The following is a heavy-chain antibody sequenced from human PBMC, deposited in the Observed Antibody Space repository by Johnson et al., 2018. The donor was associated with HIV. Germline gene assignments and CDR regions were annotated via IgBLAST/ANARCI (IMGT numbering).Heavy chain of an antibody. D-gene: IGHD6-13*01. CDR3: AKDRSSSWYDGAFDI. V-gene: IGHV3-20*04. J-gene: IGHJ3*02. CDR1: GFTFSS. CDR2: INWNGDST. Sequence: VQLVESGGGVVQPGRSLRLSCAASGFTFSSMHWVRQAPGKGLEWVSGINWNGDSTGYADSVKGRFTISSDNAKNSLYLQMNSLRAEDTAVYYCAKDRSSSWYDGAFDIWGQGTMVTVSS.